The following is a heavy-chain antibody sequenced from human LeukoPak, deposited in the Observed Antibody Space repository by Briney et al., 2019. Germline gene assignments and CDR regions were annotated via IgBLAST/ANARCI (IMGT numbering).Heavy chain of an antibody. CDR3: ARGGTMVRGVNCWFDP. D-gene: IGHD3-10*01. J-gene: IGHJ5*02. Sequence: GGSLRLSCAASGFTFSSYSMNWVRQAPGKGLEWVSSISSSSSYIYYADSVKGRFTISRDNAKNSLYLQMNSLRAEDTAVYHCARGGTMVRGVNCWFDPWGQGTLVTVSS. V-gene: IGHV3-21*01. CDR2: ISSSSSYI. CDR1: GFTFSSYS.